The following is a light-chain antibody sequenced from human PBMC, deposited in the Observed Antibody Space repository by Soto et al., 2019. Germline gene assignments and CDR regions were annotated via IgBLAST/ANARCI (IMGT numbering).Light chain of an antibody. CDR1: QSVPRSY. CDR2: GTS. CDR3: QQYGSSIT. J-gene: IGKJ5*01. V-gene: IGKV3-20*01. Sequence: EIVLRQSPGTLSLSQGERATLSCRASQSVPRSYLAWYQQKPGQAPRLLIYGTSSRATGIPDRFSGSGSGTDFTLTITRLEPEDFAVFYCQQYGSSITFGQGTRLEIK.